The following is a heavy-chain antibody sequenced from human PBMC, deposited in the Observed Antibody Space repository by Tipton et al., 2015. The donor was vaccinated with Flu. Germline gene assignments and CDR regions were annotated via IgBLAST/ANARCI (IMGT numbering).Heavy chain of an antibody. CDR1: GFSFTNYW. J-gene: IGHJ6*02. CDR2: IFPDDSDT. CDR3: ARGFPTHFGPGTYPYAMDV. D-gene: IGHD3-10*01. Sequence: VQLVQSGAEVKKPGESLKISCKVSGFSFTNYWIGWVRQMPGKGLEWMGIIFPDDSDTRYSPSLEGQVTISADKSISTAFLQWSSLKVSDTAKYYCARGFPTHFGPGTYPYAMDVWGQGTTVTVSS. V-gene: IGHV5-51*03.